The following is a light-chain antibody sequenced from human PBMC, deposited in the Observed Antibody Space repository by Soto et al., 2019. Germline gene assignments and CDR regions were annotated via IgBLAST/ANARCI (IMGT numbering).Light chain of an antibody. CDR3: QQSHSIPRT. J-gene: IGKJ1*01. Sequence: DLQMTQSPSSLSASVGDRVTITCRASQSISRYLNWYQQKPGTAPKIVIYAASSLQSGVPSRFSVSGSGTDFTLTISGLQTEDFATYYCQQSHSIPRTFGQGTKVELK. CDR1: QSISRY. CDR2: AAS. V-gene: IGKV1-39*01.